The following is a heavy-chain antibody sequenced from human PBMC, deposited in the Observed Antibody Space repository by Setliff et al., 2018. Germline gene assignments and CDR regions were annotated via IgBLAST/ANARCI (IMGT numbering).Heavy chain of an antibody. Sequence: GASVKVSCKASGYTFTYFGVSWLRLAPGQGLEWMGWISGHNGKTIIEPKFQGRVALTTDTGSDTAYMELRSLRSDDTAVYYCARINFYVSSGYYYAPDYWGQGTLVTVSS. CDR3: ARINFYVSSGYYYAPDY. J-gene: IGHJ4*02. D-gene: IGHD3-22*01. V-gene: IGHV1-18*01. CDR1: GYTFTYFG. CDR2: ISGHNGKT.